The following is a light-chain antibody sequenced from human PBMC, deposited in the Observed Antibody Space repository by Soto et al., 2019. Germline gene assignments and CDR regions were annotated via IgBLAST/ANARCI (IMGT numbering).Light chain of an antibody. V-gene: IGKV3-15*01. CDR1: QSVSSK. CDR2: GAS. J-gene: IGKJ1*01. CDR3: QEYNSWLWT. Sequence: DIVLTQVPASLCVPPGEGATVSWRASQSVSSKLAWYQQKPGQAPRLLVYGASTRATGIPARFSGSGSGTEFTLIISSLQSEDSAVYYCQEYNSWLWTFGQGTKVDIK.